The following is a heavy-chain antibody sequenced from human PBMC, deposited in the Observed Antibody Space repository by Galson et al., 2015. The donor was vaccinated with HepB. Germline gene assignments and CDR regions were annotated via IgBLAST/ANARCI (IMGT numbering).Heavy chain of an antibody. D-gene: IGHD3-3*01. J-gene: IGHJ4*02. CDR3: ARDITIFGVVYPYYFDY. Sequence: SVKVSCKASGGTFSSYTISWVRQAPGQGLEWMGWISAYNGNTNYAQKLQGRVTMTTDTSTSTAYMELRSLRSDDTAVYYCARDITIFGVVYPYYFDYWGQGTLVTVSS. V-gene: IGHV1-18*01. CDR2: ISAYNGNT. CDR1: GGTFSSYT.